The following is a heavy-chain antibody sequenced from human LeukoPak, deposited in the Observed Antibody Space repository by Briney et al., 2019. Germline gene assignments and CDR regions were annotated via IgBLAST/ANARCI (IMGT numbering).Heavy chain of an antibody. CDR1: GVSFSGYY. J-gene: IGHJ4*02. CDR2: INHSGST. V-gene: IGHV4-34*01. CDR3: ARRPPHRRRIQLWPWLSYDGFDY. D-gene: IGHD5-18*01. Sequence: ASETLSFTCAGYGVSFSGYYWSWLRQPPGKGLEWIGEINHSGSTNSHTSLKSRVTISVDTSKHQFSLNLSSVTAADAAVYYCARRPPHRRRIQLWPWLSYDGFDYWGQGTLVAVSS.